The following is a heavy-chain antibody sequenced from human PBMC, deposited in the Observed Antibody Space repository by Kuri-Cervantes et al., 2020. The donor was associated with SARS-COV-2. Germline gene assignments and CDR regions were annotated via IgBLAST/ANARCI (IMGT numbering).Heavy chain of an antibody. CDR1: GGSFSGYY. J-gene: IGHJ4*02. Sequence: GSLRLSCAVYGGSFSGYYWSWIRQPPGKGLEWIGEINHSGSTNYNPSPKSRVTISVDTSKNQFSLKLSSVTAADTAVYYCASLSRPNMTTVTTPDYWGQGTLVTVSS. D-gene: IGHD4-17*01. CDR3: ASLSRPNMTTVTTPDY. CDR2: INHSGST. V-gene: IGHV4-34*01.